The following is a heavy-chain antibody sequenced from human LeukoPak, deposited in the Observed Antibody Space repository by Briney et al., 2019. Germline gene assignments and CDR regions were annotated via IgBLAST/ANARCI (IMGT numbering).Heavy chain of an antibody. V-gene: IGHV4-59*01. CDR3: ARDWAAVAGTAFDI. Sequence: PSETLSLTCTVSGGSISSYYWSWIRQPPGKGLEWIGYIYYSGSTNYNPSLKSRVTISVDTSKNQISLKLSSVTAADTAVYYCARDWAAVAGTAFDIWGQGTMVTVSS. CDR2: IYYSGST. D-gene: IGHD6-19*01. CDR1: GGSISSYY. J-gene: IGHJ3*02.